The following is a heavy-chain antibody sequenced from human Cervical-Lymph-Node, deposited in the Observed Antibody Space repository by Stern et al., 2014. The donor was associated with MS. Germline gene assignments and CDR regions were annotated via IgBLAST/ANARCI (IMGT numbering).Heavy chain of an antibody. J-gene: IGHJ4*02. CDR2: INPSDDGT. CDR3: ARDSTNWCVDY. V-gene: IGHV1-46*01. CDR1: GYTFTRYH. D-gene: IGHD6-13*01. Sequence: QVQLVESGAEVKKPGASVKVSCKASGYTFTRYHMHWVRQAPGQGLEWLGIINPSDDGTSYAQKFQGRVTMTRDTSTSTVYMELSSLTSEDTAVYFCARDSTNWCVDYWGQGTLVTVSS.